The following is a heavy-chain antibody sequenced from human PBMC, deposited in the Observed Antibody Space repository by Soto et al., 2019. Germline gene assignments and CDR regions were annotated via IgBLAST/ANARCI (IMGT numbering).Heavy chain of an antibody. Sequence: ASVKVSCKASGYTFTSHAIHWVRQAPGQRLEWMGWINAGNGDTRYSLKSQGRVTITRDTSATTAYMELSSLISEDTAVYYCARVFRSGWNLFDYWGQGTLVTVSS. D-gene: IGHD6-19*01. V-gene: IGHV1-3*01. CDR3: ARVFRSGWNLFDY. CDR1: GYTFTSHA. J-gene: IGHJ4*02. CDR2: INAGNGDT.